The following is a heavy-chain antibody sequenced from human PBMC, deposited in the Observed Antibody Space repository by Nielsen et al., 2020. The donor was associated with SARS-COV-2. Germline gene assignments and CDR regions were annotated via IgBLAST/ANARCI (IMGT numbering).Heavy chain of an antibody. CDR2: ISWNSRII. V-gene: IGHV3-9*01. D-gene: IGHD5-24*01. CDR3: AREDSWLQFWYYYGIDV. J-gene: IGHJ6*02. Sequence: GGSLRLSCAASGFAFDDYAMHWVRQVPGKGLEWVSGISWNSRIIAYADSVKGRFTVSRDNCKNSLYLQMNSLRAEDTAVYYCAREDSWLQFWYYYGIDVWGQGTTVTVSS. CDR1: GFAFDDYA.